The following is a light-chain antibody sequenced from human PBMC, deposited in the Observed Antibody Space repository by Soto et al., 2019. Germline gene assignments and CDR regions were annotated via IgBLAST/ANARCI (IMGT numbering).Light chain of an antibody. CDR3: QQYNSYSQT. V-gene: IGKV1-5*03. CDR1: QSISSW. CDR2: KAS. Sequence: DIQMTQSPSTLSASVGDRVTITCRASQSISSWLAWYQQKPGKAPKLLIYKASSLESGVPSRFRGSGSATEFTLTSSSLQPDDFATYYCQQYNSYSQTFGQGPKVEIK. J-gene: IGKJ1*01.